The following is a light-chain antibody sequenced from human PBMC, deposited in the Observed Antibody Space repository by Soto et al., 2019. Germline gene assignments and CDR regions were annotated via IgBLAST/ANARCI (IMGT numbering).Light chain of an antibody. Sequence: QSVLTQPASVSGAPGQSITISCTGTDSDVGGYNYVSWYQQYPGKAPKLMIFDVRDRPSGVSNRFSGSKSGNTASLTISGLQAEDEADYYCSSYTASTTYVFGTGTKVTVL. CDR2: DVR. J-gene: IGLJ1*01. CDR3: SSYTASTTYV. V-gene: IGLV2-14*03. CDR1: DSDVGGYNY.